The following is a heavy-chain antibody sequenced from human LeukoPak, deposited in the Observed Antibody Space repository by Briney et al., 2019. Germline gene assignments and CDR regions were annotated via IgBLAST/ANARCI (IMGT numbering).Heavy chain of an antibody. D-gene: IGHD6-19*01. CDR2: IYYSGST. CDR3: ARAGYSDGWAGGFDI. CDR1: GDSISSGDYY. J-gene: IGHJ3*02. V-gene: IGHV4-30-4*01. Sequence: SETLSLTCTVSGDSISSGDYYWSWIRQHPGKGLEWIGYIYYSGSTYYNPSLKSRVTISVGTSKNQFSLKLSSVTAADTAVYYCARAGYSDGWAGGFDIWGQGTMVSVSS.